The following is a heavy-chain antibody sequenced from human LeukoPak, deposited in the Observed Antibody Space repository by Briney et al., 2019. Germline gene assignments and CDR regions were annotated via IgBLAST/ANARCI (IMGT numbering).Heavy chain of an antibody. CDR2: IYTSGST. CDR1: GGSISSGSYY. Sequence: SETLSLTCTVSGGSISSGSYYWSWIRQPAEKGLEWIGRIYTSGSTNYNPSLKSRVTISVDTSKNQFSLKLSSVTAADTAVYYCARDEATAGTELSYWGQGTLVTVSS. CDR3: ARDEATAGTELSY. D-gene: IGHD6-13*01. V-gene: IGHV4-61*02. J-gene: IGHJ4*02.